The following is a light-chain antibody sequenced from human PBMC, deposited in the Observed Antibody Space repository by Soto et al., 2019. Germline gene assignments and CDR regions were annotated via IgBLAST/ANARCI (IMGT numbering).Light chain of an antibody. CDR1: SSDVGGYDF. CDR2: EVT. V-gene: IGLV2-8*01. CDR3: SSYAASNKHV. Sequence: QSVLTQPPSASGSPGQSITISCTGTSSDVGGYDFVSWYQQHPGKAPKLMIYEVTKRPSGVPDRFSGSKSGNTASLTVSGLQPEDEADYYCSSYAASNKHVFATGPKVTVL. J-gene: IGLJ1*01.